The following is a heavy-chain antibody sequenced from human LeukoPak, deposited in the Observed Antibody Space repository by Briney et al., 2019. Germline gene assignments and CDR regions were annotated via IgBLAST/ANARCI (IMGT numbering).Heavy chain of an antibody. D-gene: IGHD3-16*02. V-gene: IGHV4-34*01. CDR2: INHSGST. CDR3: ARGSDYDYVWGSYRAKKTIDY. CDR1: GGSFSGYY. J-gene: IGHJ4*02. Sequence: PSETLSLTCAVYGGSFSGYYWSWIRQPPGKGLEWIGEINHSGSTNCNPSRKSRVTISVDTSKNQFSLKLSSVTAADTAVYYCARGSDYDYVWGSYRAKKTIDYWGQGTLVTVSS.